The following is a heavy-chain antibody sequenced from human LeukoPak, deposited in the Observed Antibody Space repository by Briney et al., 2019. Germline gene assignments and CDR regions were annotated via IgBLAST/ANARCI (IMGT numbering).Heavy chain of an antibody. V-gene: IGHV4-59*01. D-gene: IGHD5-18*01. Sequence: PSETLSLTCTVSGGSISSYYWSWIRQPPGKGLEWIGYIYYSGSINYNPSLKSRVTISVDTSKNQFSLKLSSVTAADTAVYYCARGSSYGWFDPWGQGTLVTVSS. CDR1: GGSISSYY. CDR2: IYYSGSI. J-gene: IGHJ5*02. CDR3: ARGSSYGWFDP.